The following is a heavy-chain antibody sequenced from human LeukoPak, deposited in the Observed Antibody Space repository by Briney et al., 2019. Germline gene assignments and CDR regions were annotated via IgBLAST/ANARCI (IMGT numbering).Heavy chain of an antibody. V-gene: IGHV3-23*01. CDR1: GCDINSYS. CDR2: ISGRDGPT. D-gene: IGHD2-15*01. J-gene: IGHJ4*02. Sequence: PGDSLRLSCAASGCDINSYSITWVRQTPGTGLAWVCSISGRDGPTYFGDSVKGRFTISRDSSKRSVTLQMNGLTADDTAVYFCARGRAGAVADTWFDFWGQGTLVTVSS. CDR3: ARGRAGAVADTWFDF.